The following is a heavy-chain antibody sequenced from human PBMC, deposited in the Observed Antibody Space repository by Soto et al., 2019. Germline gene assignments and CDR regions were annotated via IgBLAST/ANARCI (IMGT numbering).Heavy chain of an antibody. V-gene: IGHV3-15*07. CDR2: IKSKTDGGTT. Sequence: PGGSLSLSCAASGFTFSNAWMNWVRQAPGKGLEWVGRIKSKTDGGTTDYAAPVKGRFTISRDDSKNTLYLQMNSLKTEDTAVYYCTTENRGETYYDILSDYYGMDVWGQGTTVTVSS. CDR3: TTENRGETYYDILSDYYGMDV. D-gene: IGHD3-9*01. J-gene: IGHJ6*02. CDR1: GFTFSNAW.